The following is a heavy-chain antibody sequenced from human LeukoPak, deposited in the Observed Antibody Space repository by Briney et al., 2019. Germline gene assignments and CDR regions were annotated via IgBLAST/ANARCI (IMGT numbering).Heavy chain of an antibody. V-gene: IGHV4-4*02. CDR1: GGTSSSSNW. CDR3: ARRTDEYSYRPLDY. J-gene: IGHJ4*02. Sequence: PSETLSLTCAVSGGTSSSSNWGSWVRRPPGKGLGWIGEINHSGSTNYSPSLKSRVTISVDTSKNQFFLKLSSVTAADRAVYYCARRTDEYSYRPLDYWGQGTLVTVSS. CDR2: INHSGST. D-gene: IGHD5-18*01.